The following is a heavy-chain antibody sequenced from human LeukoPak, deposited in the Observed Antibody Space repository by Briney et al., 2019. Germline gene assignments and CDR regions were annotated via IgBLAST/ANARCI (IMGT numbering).Heavy chain of an antibody. CDR2: ISSSSSYI. CDR1: GFTFSSYS. J-gene: IGHJ6*02. V-gene: IGHV3-21*01. D-gene: IGHD2-15*01. Sequence: KTGGSLRLSCAASGFTFSSYSMNWVRQAPGKGPEWVSSISSSSSYIYYADSVKGRFTISRDNAKNSLYLQMNSLRAEDTAVYYCARVFVVVVAATHYGMDVWGQGTTVTVSS. CDR3: ARVFVVVVAATHYGMDV.